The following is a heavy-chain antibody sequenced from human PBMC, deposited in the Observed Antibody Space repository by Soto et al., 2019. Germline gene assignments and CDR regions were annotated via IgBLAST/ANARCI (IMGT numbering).Heavy chain of an antibody. Sequence: PSETLSLTCAVVGDSLGGQSWNWIRQSPGKGLEWIGELDQSGGTNYNPSLKSRAIISDDTSKNQFSLTLTSVTAADTAVYYCAREDRYGWSGESLDVWGQGTTVTVSS. CDR3: AREDRYGWSGESLDV. J-gene: IGHJ6*02. V-gene: IGHV4-34*01. CDR1: GDSLGGQS. D-gene: IGHD2-15*01. CDR2: LDQSGGT.